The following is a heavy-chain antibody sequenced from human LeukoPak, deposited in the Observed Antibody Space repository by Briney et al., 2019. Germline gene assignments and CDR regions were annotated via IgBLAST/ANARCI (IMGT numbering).Heavy chain of an antibody. D-gene: IGHD6-6*01. CDR1: GGSISSGGYY. CDR2: IYHSGST. V-gene: IGHV4-30-2*01. J-gene: IGHJ6*03. Sequence: PSQTLSLTCTVSGGSISSGGYYWSWIRQPPGKGLEWIGYIYHSGSTYYNPSLKSRVTISVDRSKNQFSLKLSSVTAADTAVYYCARGGAARPADYYYYMDVWGKGTTVTVSS. CDR3: ARGGAARPADYYYYMDV.